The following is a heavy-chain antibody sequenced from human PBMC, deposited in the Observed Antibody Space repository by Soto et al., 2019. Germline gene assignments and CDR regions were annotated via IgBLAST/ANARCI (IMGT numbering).Heavy chain of an antibody. Sequence: PGGSLRLSCAASGFTFSSYGMHWFRQAPGKGLEWVAVIWYDGSNKYYADSVKGRFTISRDNSKNTLYLQMNSLRAEDTAVYYCARDLSSDDYYYYYGMDVWGQGTTVTVSS. V-gene: IGHV3-33*01. CDR3: ARDLSSDDYYYYYGMDV. CDR1: GFTFSSYG. CDR2: IWYDGSNK. J-gene: IGHJ6*02.